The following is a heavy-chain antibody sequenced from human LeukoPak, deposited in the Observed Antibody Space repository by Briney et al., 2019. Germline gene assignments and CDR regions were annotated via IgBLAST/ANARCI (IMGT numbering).Heavy chain of an antibody. V-gene: IGHV1-69*13. CDR3: ARTPSRLYDSSGYYYYFDY. CDR2: IILIFGTA. J-gene: IGHJ4*02. CDR1: GGTFSSYA. Sequence: ASVKVSCKASGGTFSSYAISWVRQAPGQGLEWMGGIILIFGTANYAQKFQGRVTITADESTSTAYMELSSLRSEDAAVYYCARTPSRLYDSSGYYYYFDYWGQGTLVTVSS. D-gene: IGHD3-22*01.